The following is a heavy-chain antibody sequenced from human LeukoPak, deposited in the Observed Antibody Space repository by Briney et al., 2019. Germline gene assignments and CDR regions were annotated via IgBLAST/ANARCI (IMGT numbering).Heavy chain of an antibody. CDR3: ARYCSGGSSGTDFDY. CDR1: GGSFSGYY. CDR2: INHSGST. Sequence: PSETLSLTCAVYGGSFSGYYWSWIRQPPGKGLECIGEINHSGSTNYNPSLKSRVTISVDTSKNQFFLKLSSVTAADTAVYYCARYCSGGSSGTDFDYWGQGTLVTVSS. V-gene: IGHV4-34*01. J-gene: IGHJ4*02. D-gene: IGHD2-15*01.